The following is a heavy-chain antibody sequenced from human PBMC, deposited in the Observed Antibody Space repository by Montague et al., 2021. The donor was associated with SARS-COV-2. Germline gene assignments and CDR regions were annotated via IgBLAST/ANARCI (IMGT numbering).Heavy chain of an antibody. Sequence: SETLSLTCTVSGGSISSSIYYWGWIRQPPGKALEWIGCIYYSGSTYYNPSLKSRVTISVDTSKNQFSLKLSSVTAADTAVYYCARQMTSWWELLYYFDYWGQGTLVTVSS. CDR1: GGSISSSIYY. D-gene: IGHD1-26*01. J-gene: IGHJ4*02. CDR2: IYYSGST. CDR3: ARQMTSWWELLYYFDY. V-gene: IGHV4-39*01.